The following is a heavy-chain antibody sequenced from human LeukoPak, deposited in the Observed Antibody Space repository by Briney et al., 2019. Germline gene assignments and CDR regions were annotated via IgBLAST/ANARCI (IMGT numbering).Heavy chain of an antibody. V-gene: IGHV1-2*02. J-gene: IGHJ5*02. CDR1: GYTFTGYY. CDR2: INPNSGGT. CDR3: ARDPGTTYVGWAGDP. D-gene: IGHD1-7*01. Sequence: GAAVKVSFKASGYTFTGYYMHWVRQAPGQGLEWMGWINPNSGGTNYAQKFQGRVTMTRATSISTAYMEPRRMSSGADAVALCARDPGTTYVGWAGDPWGQGTLVSVSS.